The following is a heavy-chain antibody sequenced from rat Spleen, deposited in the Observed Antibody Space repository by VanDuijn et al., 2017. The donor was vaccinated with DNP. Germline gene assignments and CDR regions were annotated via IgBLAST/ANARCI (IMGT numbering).Heavy chain of an antibody. CDR3: ARSLNYGGYRWFAY. CDR2: ISYSGTT. Sequence: EVQFQESGPGLVKSSQSLSLTCSVTGYSITSNYWGWIRKFPGNKMEWMAYISYSGTTGYNPSLKSRVSIARDTSKNQFFLQLNSVTTEDTATYYCARSLNYGGYRWFAYWGQGTLVTVSS. J-gene: IGHJ3*01. D-gene: IGHD1-11*01. V-gene: IGHV3-1*01. CDR1: GYSITSNY.